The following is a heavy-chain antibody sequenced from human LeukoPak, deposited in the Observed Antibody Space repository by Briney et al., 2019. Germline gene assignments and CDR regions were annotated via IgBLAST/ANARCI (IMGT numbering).Heavy chain of an antibody. D-gene: IGHD1-1*01. J-gene: IGHJ5*02. CDR3: SRDTTNSFDP. CDR1: GFIFRNYG. Sequence: RGSLRLSCAGSGFIFRNYGMRWVRQAPGKGLEWVAGIESVGRNECYIDSVKGRFTISRDNYQNTVSLQMTNTRVDDTARDYCSRDTTNSFDPWGRGTPVTVSS. V-gene: IGHV3-33*01. CDR2: IESVGRNE.